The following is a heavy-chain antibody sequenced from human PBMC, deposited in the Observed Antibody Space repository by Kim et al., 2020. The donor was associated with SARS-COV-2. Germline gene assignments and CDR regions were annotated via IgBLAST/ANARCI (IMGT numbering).Heavy chain of an antibody. V-gene: IGHV3-30*04. CDR2: ISYDGSNK. CDR1: GFTFSSYA. Sequence: GGSLRLSCAASGFTFSSYAMHWVRQAPGKGLEWVAVISYDGSNKYYADSVKGRFTISRDNSKNTLYLQMNSLRAEDTAVYYCARDLLRRITMVRGVSNWFDPWGQGTLVTVSS. J-gene: IGHJ5*02. D-gene: IGHD3-10*01. CDR3: ARDLLRRITMVRGVSNWFDP.